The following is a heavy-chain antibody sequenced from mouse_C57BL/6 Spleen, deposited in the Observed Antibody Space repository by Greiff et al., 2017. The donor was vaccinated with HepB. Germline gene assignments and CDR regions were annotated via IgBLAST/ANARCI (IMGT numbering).Heavy chain of an antibody. CDR2: IDPENGET. CDR1: GFNIKDDY. J-gene: IGHJ4*01. D-gene: IGHD1-1*01. Sequence: EVQLQQSGAELVRPGASVKLSCTASGFNIKDDYMHWVKQRPEQGLEWIGWIDPENGETEYASKFQGKATITADTSSNTAYLQLSSLTSEDTAVYYCTKLITTVVAEGGDYWGQGTSVTVSS. CDR3: TKLITTVVAEGGDY. V-gene: IGHV14-4*01.